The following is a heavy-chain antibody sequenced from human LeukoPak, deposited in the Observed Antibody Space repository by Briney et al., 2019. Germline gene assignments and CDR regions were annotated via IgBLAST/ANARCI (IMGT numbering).Heavy chain of an antibody. CDR2: IYYSGST. CDR3: AREPFSGIAVAGRWFDP. D-gene: IGHD6-19*01. J-gene: IGHJ5*02. V-gene: IGHV4-39*07. CDR1: GGSISSSSYY. Sequence: SETLSLTCTVSGGSISSSSYYWGWIRQPPGKGLEWLGSIYYSGSTYYNPSLKSRVTISVDTSKNQFSLKLSSVTAADTAVYYCAREPFSGIAVAGRWFDPWGQETLVTVSS.